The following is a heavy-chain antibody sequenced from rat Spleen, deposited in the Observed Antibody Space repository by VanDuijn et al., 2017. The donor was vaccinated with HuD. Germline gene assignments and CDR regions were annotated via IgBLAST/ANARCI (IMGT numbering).Heavy chain of an antibody. J-gene: IGHJ2*01. CDR1: GFSLIRYN. Sequence: QVQLKESGPGPVQPSQTLSLTCTVSGFSLIRYNVHWVRQPPGKGLEWMGRMRYNGDTSYNSALKSRLSINRDTSKNQVFLKMNSLQTDDTGTYYCTIHPRYWGQGVMVTVSS. V-gene: IGHV2-63*01. CDR3: TIHPRY. D-gene: IGHD3-1*01. CDR2: MRYNGDT.